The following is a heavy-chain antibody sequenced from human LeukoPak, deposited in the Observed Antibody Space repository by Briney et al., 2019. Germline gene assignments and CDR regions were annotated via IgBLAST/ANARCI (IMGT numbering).Heavy chain of an antibody. D-gene: IGHD3-22*01. CDR3: AKSNGYGLIDI. J-gene: IGHJ3*02. V-gene: IGHV4-4*02. CDR1: GFTFSSYG. Sequence: GSLRLSCAASGFTFSSYGMHWVRQPPAKGLEWIAEIHHSGSINYNPSLKSRVTISVDKAKNQFSLKLNSVTAADTAVYYCAKSNGYGLIDIWGQGTMVTVSS. CDR2: IHHSGSI.